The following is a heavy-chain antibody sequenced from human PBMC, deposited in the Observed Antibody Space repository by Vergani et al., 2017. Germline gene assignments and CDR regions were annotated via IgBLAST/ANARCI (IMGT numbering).Heavy chain of an antibody. CDR2: ISSSGSTI. V-gene: IGHV3-48*03. CDR3: ARESTIGSYNWFDP. D-gene: IGHD1-14*01. Sequence: EVQLVESGGGLVQPGGSLRLSCAASGFTFSSYEMNWVRQAPGKGLEWVSYISSSGSTIYYADSVKGRFTISRDNAKNSLYLQMNSRRAEDTAVYYCARESTIGSYNWFDPWGQGTLVTVSS. J-gene: IGHJ5*02. CDR1: GFTFSSYE.